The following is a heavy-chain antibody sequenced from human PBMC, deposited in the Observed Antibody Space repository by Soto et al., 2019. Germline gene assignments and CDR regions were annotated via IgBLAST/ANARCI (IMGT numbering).Heavy chain of an antibody. Sequence: ASVKVSCKLSGYTLTELSMHWVRQATGKGLEWMGWISAYNGNTNYAQKLQGRVTMTTDTSTSTAYMELRSLRSDDTAVYYCARGGGPGGAFDIWGQGTMVTVSS. CDR2: ISAYNGNT. D-gene: IGHD3-10*01. CDR3: ARGGGPGGAFDI. CDR1: GYTLTELS. V-gene: IGHV1-18*01. J-gene: IGHJ3*02.